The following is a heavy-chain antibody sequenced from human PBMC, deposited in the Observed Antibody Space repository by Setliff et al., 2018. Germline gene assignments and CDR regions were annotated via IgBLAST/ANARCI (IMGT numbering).Heavy chain of an antibody. CDR1: GGSISSDDNY. CDR3: ARRDGSIINREFFDY. V-gene: IGHV4-30-4*08. CDR2: IHNSGTA. D-gene: IGHD3-10*01. J-gene: IGHJ4*02. Sequence: PSETLSLTCTVSGGSISSDDNYWSWIRLPPGKGLEWIGYIHNSGTAYYNPSLKSRLTISVDTSKNQFSLNLNSVTAADTAVYYCARRDGSIINREFFDYWGQGALVTVSS.